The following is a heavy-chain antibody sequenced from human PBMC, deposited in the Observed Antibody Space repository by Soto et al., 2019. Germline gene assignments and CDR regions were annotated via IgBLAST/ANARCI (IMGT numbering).Heavy chain of an antibody. D-gene: IGHD3-9*01. CDR1: CYTFTSYG. V-gene: IGHV1-18*01. Sequence: GASVKVSCKASCYTFTSYGIICVRQAPGQGLEWMGWISAYNGNTNYAQKLQGRVTMTTDTSTSTAYMELRSLRSDDTAVYYCARDKLRYFDWLSPSPFDYWGQGTLVTVSS. J-gene: IGHJ4*02. CDR2: ISAYNGNT. CDR3: ARDKLRYFDWLSPSPFDY.